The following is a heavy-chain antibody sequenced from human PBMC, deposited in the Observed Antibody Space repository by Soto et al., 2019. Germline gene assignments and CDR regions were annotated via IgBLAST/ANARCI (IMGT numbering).Heavy chain of an antibody. CDR3: ARGYYFWSGYYYPYGMDV. Sequence: PGGSLRLSCAASGFTFSSYAMHWVRQAPGKGLEWVAVISYDGSNKNYADTVKGRFTISRDNSKNTLYLQMNSLRAEDTAVYYYARGYYFWSGYYYPYGMDVWGQGTTVTVSS. CDR1: GFTFSSYA. D-gene: IGHD3-3*01. V-gene: IGHV3-30-3*01. J-gene: IGHJ6*02. CDR2: ISYDGSNK.